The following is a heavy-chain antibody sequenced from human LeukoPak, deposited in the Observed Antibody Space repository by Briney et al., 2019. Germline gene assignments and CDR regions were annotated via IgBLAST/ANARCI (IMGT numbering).Heavy chain of an antibody. CDR2: VSSSGNTI. J-gene: IGHJ4*02. Sequence: GGSLRLSCAASGFTFRSYEMNWVRQAPGKGLEWVSYVSSSGNTIYYADSVKGRFTISRDNAKNSLYLQMNSLRAEDTAVYYCATEPHSSGFDYWGQGTLVTVSS. V-gene: IGHV3-48*03. CDR3: ATEPHSSGFDY. CDR1: GFTFRSYE. D-gene: IGHD6-19*01.